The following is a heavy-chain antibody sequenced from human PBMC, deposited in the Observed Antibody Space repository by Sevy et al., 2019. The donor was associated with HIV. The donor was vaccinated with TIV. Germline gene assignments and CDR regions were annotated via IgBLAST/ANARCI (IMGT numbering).Heavy chain of an antibody. CDR2: ISYDGSNK. J-gene: IGHJ6*02. CDR3: AKDKRRGSSSVHGYYYYYYGMDV. D-gene: IGHD6-13*01. V-gene: IGHV3-30*18. CDR1: GFTFSSYG. Sequence: GGSLGLSCAASGFTFSSYGMHWVRQAPGKGLEWVAVISYDGSNKYYADSVKGRFTISRDNSKNTLYLQMNSLRAEDTAVYYCAKDKRRGSSSVHGYYYYYYGMDVWGQGTTVTVSS.